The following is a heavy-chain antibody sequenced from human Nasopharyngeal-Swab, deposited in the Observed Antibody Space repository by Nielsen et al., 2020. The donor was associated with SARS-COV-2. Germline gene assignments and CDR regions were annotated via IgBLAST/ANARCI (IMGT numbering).Heavy chain of an antibody. Sequence: SETLSLTCAVYGGTFSGYYWSWIRQSPGKGLEWIGEINHSGGTMYNPSLKSRVTISVDTSKKQFSLILRSVTAADAAVYYCAGGREEGTMLVVVFTGSQSLFGYWGQGTLVTVSS. D-gene: IGHD3-22*01. J-gene: IGHJ4*02. V-gene: IGHV4-34*01. CDR1: GGTFSGYY. CDR2: INHSGGT. CDR3: AGGREEGTMLVVVFTGSQSLFGY.